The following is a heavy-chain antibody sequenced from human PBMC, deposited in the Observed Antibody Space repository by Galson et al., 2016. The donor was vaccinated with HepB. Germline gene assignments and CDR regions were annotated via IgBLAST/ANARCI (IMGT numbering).Heavy chain of an antibody. CDR1: GFTFSGYA. CDR3: ARDQRDFSGYYFDY. D-gene: IGHD3-22*01. Sequence: SLRLSCAASGFTFSGYAMYWVRQAPGKGLEWVAVVSYDGTNTYYADSVKGRFTSSRDNSKNTLYLEMNSLRTEDTAVYFCARDQRDFSGYYFDYWGQGTLVTVSS. CDR2: VSYDGTNT. J-gene: IGHJ4*02. V-gene: IGHV3-30*04.